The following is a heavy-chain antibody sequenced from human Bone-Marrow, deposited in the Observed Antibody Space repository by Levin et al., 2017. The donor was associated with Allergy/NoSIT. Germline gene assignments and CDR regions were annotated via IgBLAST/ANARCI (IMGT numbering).Heavy chain of an antibody. Sequence: GESLKISCKASGYNFISYGITWVRQAPGQGLEWMGWTSAYHGNSNSAQKFQGRLTMTTDTATSTAYMELENLRSDDTAVYYCARLVLETVPANIYFDSRGPGTLVTVSS. D-gene: IGHD2-8*02. CDR1: GYNFISYG. CDR2: TSAYHGNS. CDR3: ARLVLETVPANIYFDS. V-gene: IGHV1-18*01. J-gene: IGHJ4*02.